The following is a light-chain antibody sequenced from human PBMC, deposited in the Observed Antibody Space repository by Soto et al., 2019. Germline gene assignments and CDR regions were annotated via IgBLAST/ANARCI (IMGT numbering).Light chain of an antibody. CDR2: GAS. J-gene: IGKJ4*01. CDR3: QQYDNWPPIT. CDR1: QGVPTS. V-gene: IGKV3-15*01. Sequence: EIVRTRSPATLSVSPGEGASLPARPSQGVPTSLAWYQQKPGQAPRLLIYGASIRATGVPARFSGSGSGTEFTLSISSLQSEDFAVYYCQQYDNWPPITFGGGTKVQIK.